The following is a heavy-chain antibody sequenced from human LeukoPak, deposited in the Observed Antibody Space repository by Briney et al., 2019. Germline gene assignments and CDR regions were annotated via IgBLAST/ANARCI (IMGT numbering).Heavy chain of an antibody. D-gene: IGHD6-13*01. Sequence: GASVKVSCKASGYTFTSYDINWVRQATGQGLEWMGWMNPNSGNTGYAQKFQGRVTMTRNTSISTAYMELSSLRSEDTAVYYCARALKQSRLGRRQQLVHGSYYYYMDVWGKGTTVTISS. CDR1: GYTFTSYD. CDR2: MNPNSGNT. V-gene: IGHV1-8*02. CDR3: ARALKQSRLGRRQQLVHGSYYYYMDV. J-gene: IGHJ6*03.